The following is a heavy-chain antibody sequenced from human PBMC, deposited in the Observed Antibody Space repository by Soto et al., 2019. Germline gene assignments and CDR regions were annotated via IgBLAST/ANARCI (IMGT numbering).Heavy chain of an antibody. CDR1: GGTFSSYA. CDR3: ARAASVFGVVSYYYYYGMDV. V-gene: IGHV1-69*06. D-gene: IGHD3-3*01. Sequence: QVQLVQSGAEVKKPGSSVKVSCKASGGTFSSYAISWVRQAPGQGLEWMGGIIPIFGTANYAQKFQGRVTITADKSTSTAYLELSSLRSEDTAVYYCARAASVFGVVSYYYYYGMDVRGQGTTVTGSS. J-gene: IGHJ6*02. CDR2: IIPIFGTA.